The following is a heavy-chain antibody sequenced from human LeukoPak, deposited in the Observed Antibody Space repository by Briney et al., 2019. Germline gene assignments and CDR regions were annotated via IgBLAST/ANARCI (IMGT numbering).Heavy chain of an antibody. J-gene: IGHJ5*02. Sequence: GASVKVSCKASGYTFTSYAISWVRQAPGQGLEWMGGIIPIFGTANYAQKFQGRVTITADESTSTAYMELSSLRSEDTAVYYCARGAIFGVVIYWFDPWGQGTLVTVSS. CDR2: IIPIFGTA. CDR3: ARGAIFGVVIYWFDP. D-gene: IGHD3-3*01. CDR1: GYTFTSYA. V-gene: IGHV1-69*13.